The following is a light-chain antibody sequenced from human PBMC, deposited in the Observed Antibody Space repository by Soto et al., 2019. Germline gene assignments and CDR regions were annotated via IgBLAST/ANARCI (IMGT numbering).Light chain of an antibody. Sequence: QSVLTQPASVSGSPGQSITISCTATRSDAGGYNYVSWYQQHPGKAPKLMIYDVSNRPSGVSNRFSGSKSGNTASLTISGLQAEDEADYYCSSYTSSSTLEVFGTGTKLTVL. J-gene: IGLJ1*01. CDR3: SSYTSSSTLEV. V-gene: IGLV2-14*01. CDR2: DVS. CDR1: RSDAGGYNY.